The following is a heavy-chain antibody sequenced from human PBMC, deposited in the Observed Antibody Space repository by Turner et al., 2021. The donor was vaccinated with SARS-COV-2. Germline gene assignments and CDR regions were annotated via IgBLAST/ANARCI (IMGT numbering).Heavy chain of an antibody. V-gene: IGHV3-33*01. Sequence: QVQLVESGGGVVQPGRSLRLSCAASGFTFSSYGMHWVRQAPGKGLEWVAVIWYDGSNKFYADSVKGRFTISRDNSKNTLYLQMNSLRAEDTAVYYCARDGLARYSGSYDDAFDIWGQGTMVTISS. CDR3: ARDGLARYSGSYDDAFDI. CDR2: IWYDGSNK. CDR1: GFTFSSYG. D-gene: IGHD1-26*01. J-gene: IGHJ3*02.